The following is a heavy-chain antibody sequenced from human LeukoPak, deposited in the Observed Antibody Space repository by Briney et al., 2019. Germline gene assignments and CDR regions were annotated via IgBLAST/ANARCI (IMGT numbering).Heavy chain of an antibody. Sequence: GGSLRLSCAASGFIFTDYYMSWIRQAPGKGLEWVSYISSSGSNIYYADSVKGRFTISRDNAKNSLYLQMNSLRAEDTAVYYCARDNEAYITMISKVWGKGTTVTVSS. D-gene: IGHD3-22*01. V-gene: IGHV3-11*04. J-gene: IGHJ6*04. CDR1: GFIFTDYY. CDR3: ARDNEAYITMISKV. CDR2: ISSSGSNI.